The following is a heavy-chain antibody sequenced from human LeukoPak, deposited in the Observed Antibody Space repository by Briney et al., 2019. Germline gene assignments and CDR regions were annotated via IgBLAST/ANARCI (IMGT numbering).Heavy chain of an antibody. V-gene: IGHV3-23*01. CDR2: ISGSGGST. J-gene: IGHJ4*02. Sequence: GGSLRLSCAASGFTFSSYAMSWVRQAPGKGLEWVSAISGSGGSTYYADSVKGRFTISRDNSKNTLYLQMNSLRAEDTAVYYCAKDEIWCTNGVCQNYFDYWGQGTLVTVSS. D-gene: IGHD2-8*01. CDR3: AKDEIWCTNGVCQNYFDY. CDR1: GFTFSSYA.